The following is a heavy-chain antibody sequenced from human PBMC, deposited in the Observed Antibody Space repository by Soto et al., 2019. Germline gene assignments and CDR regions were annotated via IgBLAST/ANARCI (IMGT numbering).Heavy chain of an antibody. D-gene: IGHD3-22*01. CDR2: ISGSGGST. J-gene: IGHJ4*02. Sequence: PGGSLRLSCAASGFTFSSYAMSWVRQAPGKGLEWVSAISGSGGSTHYADSVKGRFTISRDNSKNTLYLQMNSLRAEDTAVYYCAKGLSGYHPRGYFDYWGQGTLVTVSS. CDR1: GFTFSSYA. V-gene: IGHV3-23*01. CDR3: AKGLSGYHPRGYFDY.